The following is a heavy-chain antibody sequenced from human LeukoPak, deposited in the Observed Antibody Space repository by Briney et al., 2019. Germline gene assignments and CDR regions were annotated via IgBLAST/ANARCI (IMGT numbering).Heavy chain of an antibody. J-gene: IGHJ5*02. V-gene: IGHV4-4*02. CDR1: GASVSSNTW. CDR2: INHSGST. Sequence: SGTLSLTCAVSGASVSSNTWWSWIRQPPGKGLEWIGEINHSGSTNYNPSLKSRVTISVDTSKNQFSLKLSSVTAADTAVYYCARGHGGNHWGQGTLVTVSS. D-gene: IGHD4-23*01. CDR3: ARGHGGNH.